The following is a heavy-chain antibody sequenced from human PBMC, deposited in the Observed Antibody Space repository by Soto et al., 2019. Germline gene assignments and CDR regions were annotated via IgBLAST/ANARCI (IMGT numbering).Heavy chain of an antibody. CDR3: ATGRGVRGVSITTYYYYRLDV. CDR2: INHSGST. V-gene: IGHV4-34*01. CDR1: GGSFSGYY. J-gene: IGHJ6*02. D-gene: IGHD3-10*01. Sequence: SETLSLTCAVYGGSFSGYYWSWIRQPPGKGLEWIGEINHSGSTNYNPSLKSRVTISVDTSKNQFSLKLSSVSAADTAVYYCATGRGVRGVSITTYYYYRLDVWGQGTTVTVSS.